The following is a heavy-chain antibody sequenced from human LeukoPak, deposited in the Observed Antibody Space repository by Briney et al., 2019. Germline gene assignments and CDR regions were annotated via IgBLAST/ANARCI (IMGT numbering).Heavy chain of an antibody. CDR1: GGTFISYT. CDR3: ARVRSGSNWFDP. Sequence: SVKVSCKASGGTFISYTISWVRQAPGQGLEWRGRIIPILGIANYAQKFQGRVTITADKSTSTAYMELSSLRSEDTAVYHCARVRSGSNWFDPWGQGTLVTVSS. V-gene: IGHV1-69*02. J-gene: IGHJ5*02. D-gene: IGHD1-26*01. CDR2: IIPILGIA.